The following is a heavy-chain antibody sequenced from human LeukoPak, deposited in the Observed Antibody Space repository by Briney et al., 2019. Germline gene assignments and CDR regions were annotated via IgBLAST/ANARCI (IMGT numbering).Heavy chain of an antibody. CDR1: GYTFTGYY. CDR2: INPNSGGT. D-gene: IGHD3-9*01. Sequence: ASVKVSCKASGYTFTGYYMHWVRQAPGQGLEWMGWINPNSGGTNYAQKFQGRVTITRDTSISTAYMELSRLRSDDTAVYYCARGDILTGRYYGNFDYWGQGTLVTVSS. V-gene: IGHV1-2*02. J-gene: IGHJ4*02. CDR3: ARGDILTGRYYGNFDY.